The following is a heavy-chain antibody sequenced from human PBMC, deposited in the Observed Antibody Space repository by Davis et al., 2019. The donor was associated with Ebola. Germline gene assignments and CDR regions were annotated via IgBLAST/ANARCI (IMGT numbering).Heavy chain of an antibody. J-gene: IGHJ6*02. D-gene: IGHD2-8*01. CDR2: TYYRSKWYN. Sequence: SQTLSLTCAISGDSVSSNSAAWNWIRQSPSRGLEWLGRTYYRSKWYNDYAVSVKSRITINPDTSKNQFSLQLNSVTPEDTAVYYCARGGEDIVLMVYATGGMDVWGRGTTVTVSS. V-gene: IGHV6-1*01. CDR1: GDSVSSNSAA. CDR3: ARGGEDIVLMVYATGGMDV.